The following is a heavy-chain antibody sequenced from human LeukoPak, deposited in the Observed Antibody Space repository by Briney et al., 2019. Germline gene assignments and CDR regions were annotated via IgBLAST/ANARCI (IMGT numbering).Heavy chain of an antibody. CDR3: ARVRYNSGWYRN. CDR2: IYTGGST. D-gene: IGHD6-19*01. Sequence: GGSLRLSRAASGFTVSSNYMSWVRQAPGKGLEWVSVIYTGGSTYYADSVKGRFTISRDNSKNTLYLQMNSLRAEDTAVYYCARVRYNSGWYRNWGQGTLVTVSS. J-gene: IGHJ4*02. V-gene: IGHV3-53*01. CDR1: GFTVSSNY.